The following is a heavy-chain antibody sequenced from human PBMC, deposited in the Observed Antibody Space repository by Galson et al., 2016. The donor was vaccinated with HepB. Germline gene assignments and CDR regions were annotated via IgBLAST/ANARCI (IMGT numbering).Heavy chain of an antibody. CDR2: INAGKSNT. CDR3: ARSRGYYGSGSPTGDFDY. CDR1: GYTFTYYS. V-gene: IGHV1-3*01. J-gene: IGHJ4*02. D-gene: IGHD3-10*01. Sequence: SVKVSCKASGYTFTYYSIHWVRQAPGQRPEWMGWINAGKSNTKYSQNFQGRVTITGDTSASTTYMELSSLRSEDTAVYYCARSRGYYGSGSPTGDFDYWGQGTLVTVSS.